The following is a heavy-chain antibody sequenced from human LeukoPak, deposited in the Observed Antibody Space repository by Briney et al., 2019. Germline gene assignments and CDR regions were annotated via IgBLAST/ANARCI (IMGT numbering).Heavy chain of an antibody. D-gene: IGHD3-3*01. CDR2: IKQDGSEK. J-gene: IGHJ6*02. Sequence: PAGSLRLSCAASGFTFSSYWMSWVRQAPGKGLEWVANIKQDGSEKYYVDSVKGRFTISRDNAKNSLYLQMNSLRAEDTAVYYCAGGITIFGVVTYYYYGMDVWGQGTTVTVSS. CDR3: AGGITIFGVVTYYYYGMDV. V-gene: IGHV3-7*04. CDR1: GFTFSSYW.